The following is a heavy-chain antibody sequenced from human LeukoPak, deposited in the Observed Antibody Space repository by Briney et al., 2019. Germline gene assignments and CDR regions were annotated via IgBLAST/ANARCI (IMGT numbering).Heavy chain of an antibody. V-gene: IGHV1-69*05. Sequence: SVKVSCKASGGTFSSYAISWVRQAPGQGLEWMGGIIPIFGTANYAQKFQERVTITRDMSTGTAYMELSGLRPDDTAVYYCAADNQQITVWGQGTLVTVSS. D-gene: IGHD5-24*01. CDR2: IIPIFGTA. CDR3: AADNQQITV. J-gene: IGHJ4*02. CDR1: GGTFSSYA.